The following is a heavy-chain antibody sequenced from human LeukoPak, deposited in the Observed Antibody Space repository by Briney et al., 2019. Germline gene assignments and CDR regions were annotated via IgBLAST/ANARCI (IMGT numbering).Heavy chain of an antibody. CDR2: ISSSSSYI. J-gene: IGHJ4*02. CDR3: ARDNYYGDYTIDY. CDR1: GFSFSTYS. Sequence: GGSLRLSCAASGFSFSTYSMNWVRQAPGKGLEWVSSISSSSSYIYYADSVRGRFTISRDNAKNSLYLQMNSLSAEDTAVYFCARDNYYGDYTIDYWGQGTLVTVSS. V-gene: IGHV3-21*01. D-gene: IGHD4-17*01.